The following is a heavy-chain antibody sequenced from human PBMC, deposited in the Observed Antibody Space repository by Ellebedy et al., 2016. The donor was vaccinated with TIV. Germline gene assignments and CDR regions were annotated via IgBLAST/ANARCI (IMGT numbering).Heavy chain of an antibody. CDR3: AKDPTTGYDRYYFDY. CDR1: GLTFSSYG. J-gene: IGHJ4*02. D-gene: IGHD5-12*01. V-gene: IGHV3-30*18. CDR2: ISYDGSIK. Sequence: GESLKISXAASGLTFSSYGMHWVRQAPGKGLEWVSLISYDGSIKDYAESVKGRFTVSKDHSKKTMFLQMNSLRAEDTAVYYCAKDPTTGYDRYYFDYWGRGTLVTVSS.